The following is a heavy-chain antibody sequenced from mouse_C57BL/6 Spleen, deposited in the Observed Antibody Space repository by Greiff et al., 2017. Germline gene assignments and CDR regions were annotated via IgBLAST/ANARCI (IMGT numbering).Heavy chain of an antibody. CDR3: SYHYFDY. V-gene: IGHV1-80*01. CDR2: IYPGDGDT. J-gene: IGHJ2*01. CDR1: GYAFSSYW. Sequence: QVQLQQSGAELVKPGASVKISCKASGYAFSSYWMHWVKQRPGQGLEWIGQIYPGDGDTNYNGKFKGKDTLTADKSSSTAYMQLSSLTSEDSAVYFSSYHYFDYWGQGTTLTVSS.